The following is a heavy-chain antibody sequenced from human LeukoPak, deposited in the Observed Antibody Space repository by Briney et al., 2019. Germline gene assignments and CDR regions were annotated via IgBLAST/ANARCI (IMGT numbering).Heavy chain of an antibody. CDR1: GGSISSYY. J-gene: IGHJ4*02. CDR2: IYYSGST. V-gene: IGHV4-59*01. D-gene: IGHD4-17*01. CDR3: ARATDLVTTTFDY. Sequence: PSETLSLTCTVSGGSISSYYWSWIRQPPGKGLEWIGYIYYSGSTNYNPSLKSRVTISVDTSKNQFSLKLSSVTAADTAVYYCARATDLVTTTFDYWGQGTLVTVPS.